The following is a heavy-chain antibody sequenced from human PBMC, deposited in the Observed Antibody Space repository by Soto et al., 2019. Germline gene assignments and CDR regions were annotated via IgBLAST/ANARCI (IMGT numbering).Heavy chain of an antibody. CDR3: TGSLLAYCSGGNCHTDYYYYGMDV. CDR1: GFTFRGSA. J-gene: IGHJ6*02. Sequence: EVQLVESGGGLVQPGESLKLSCAASGFTFRGSAMHWVRQASGKGLEWVGRIRTKANSYATAYAASVQGRFTISRDDSKSTAYLQMNSLKTEDTAVDYCTGSLLAYCSGGNCHTDYYYYGMDVWGQGTAVTVSS. V-gene: IGHV3-73*02. D-gene: IGHD2-15*01. CDR2: IRTKANSYAT.